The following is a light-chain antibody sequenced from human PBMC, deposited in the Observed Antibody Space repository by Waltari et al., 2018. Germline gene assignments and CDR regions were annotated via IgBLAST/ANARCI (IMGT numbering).Light chain of an antibody. V-gene: IGLV2-23*02. Sequence: QSALTQPASVSGSPGQSITISCTGTSSDVGTYNLVSWYQQHPGKAPKLMSYEVTNRPSGVSIRFSGSKSGKTASLTISGLQAEDEAEYYCCSFAGSRTYYVFGTGTKVTVL. CDR1: SSDVGTYNL. CDR2: EVT. J-gene: IGLJ1*01. CDR3: CSFAGSRTYYV.